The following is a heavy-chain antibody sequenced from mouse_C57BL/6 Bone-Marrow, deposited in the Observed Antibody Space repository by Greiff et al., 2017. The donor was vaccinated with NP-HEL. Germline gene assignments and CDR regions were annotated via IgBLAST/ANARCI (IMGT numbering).Heavy chain of an antibody. D-gene: IGHD2-10*02. CDR1: GYTFTSYW. J-gene: IGHJ4*01. Sequence: QVHVKQPGAELVKPGASVKVSCKASGYTFTSYWMHWVKQRPGQGLEWIGRIHPSDSDTNYNQKFKGKATLTVDKSSSTAYMQLSSLTSEDSAVYYCAILGMGYYAMDYWGQGTSVTVSS. CDR3: AILGMGYYAMDY. CDR2: IHPSDSDT. V-gene: IGHV1-74*01.